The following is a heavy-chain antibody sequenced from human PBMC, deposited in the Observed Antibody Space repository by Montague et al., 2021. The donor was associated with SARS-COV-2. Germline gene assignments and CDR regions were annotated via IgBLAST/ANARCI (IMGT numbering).Heavy chain of an antibody. CDR3: ARILVAAAGSPFDP. J-gene: IGHJ5*02. D-gene: IGHD6-13*01. CDR1: GFSRSTSGMC. CDR2: IDWDDDK. Sequence: PALVKPTQTLTLTCTFSGFSRSTSGMCVSWIRQPPGKALEWLARIDWDDDKYYSTSLKTRLTISKDTSENQVVLTMTNMDPVDTATYYCARILVAAAGSPFDPWGQGTLVTVSS. V-gene: IGHV2-70*11.